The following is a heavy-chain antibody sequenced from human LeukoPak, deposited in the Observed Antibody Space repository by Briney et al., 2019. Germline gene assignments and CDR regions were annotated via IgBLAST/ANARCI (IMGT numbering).Heavy chain of an antibody. Sequence: GGSLRLSCAASGFSVSNYYMSWVRQPPGKGLEWDSVMYTRGGRYYGDSVKGRFTISRDNSKNTVFLQMNSLRVEDTALYYCTRGQSYCGADCYSDWGQGTLVTVSS. CDR1: GFSVSNYY. D-gene: IGHD2-21*02. CDR2: MYTRGGR. V-gene: IGHV3-66*01. J-gene: IGHJ4*02. CDR3: TRGQSYCGADCYSD.